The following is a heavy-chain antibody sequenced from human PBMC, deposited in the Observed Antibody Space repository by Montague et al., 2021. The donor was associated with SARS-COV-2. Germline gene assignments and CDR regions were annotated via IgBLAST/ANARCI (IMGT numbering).Heavy chain of an antibody. CDR2: IYYSGST. D-gene: IGHD3-3*01. CDR3: ARQPTRGITIFGVVTDYGVDV. J-gene: IGHJ6*04. V-gene: IGHV4-39*01. CDR1: GGSISSSSYY. Sequence: SETLSLTCTVSGGSISSSSYYWGWIRQPPGKGLEWIGYIYYSGSTYYNPSLKSRVTISADTSKNQLSLKLSSVTAADTAVYYCARQPTRGITIFGVVTDYGVDVWGRGTRVPVSS.